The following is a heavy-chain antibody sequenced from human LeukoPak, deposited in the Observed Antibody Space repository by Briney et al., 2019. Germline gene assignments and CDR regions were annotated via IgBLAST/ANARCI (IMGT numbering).Heavy chain of an antibody. CDR2: IYSSGST. Sequence: GGSLRLSCAASGFNVSNNYMTWVRQAPGKGLEWVSLIYSSGSTCYADSVKGRFTISRDNSKNTLYLQVNSLRAEDTAAYYCARRGDGGRSFDYWGQGTLVTVSS. V-gene: IGHV3-53*01. D-gene: IGHD4-23*01. J-gene: IGHJ4*02. CDR1: GFNVSNNY. CDR3: ARRGDGGRSFDY.